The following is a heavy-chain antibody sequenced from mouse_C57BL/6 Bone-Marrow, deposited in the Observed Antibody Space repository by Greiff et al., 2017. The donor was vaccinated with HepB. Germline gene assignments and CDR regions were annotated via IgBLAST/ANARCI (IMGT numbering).Heavy chain of an antibody. CDR2: INPSSGYT. Sequence: QVQLQQSGAELARPGASVKMSCKASGYTFTSYTMHWVTQRPGQGLEWIGYINPSSGYTKYNQKFKDKATLTADKSSSTAYMQLSSLTSEDSAVYYCAFYDYDYFDYWGQGTTLTVSS. CDR3: AFYDYDYFDY. J-gene: IGHJ2*01. D-gene: IGHD2-4*01. CDR1: GYTFTSYT. V-gene: IGHV1-4*01.